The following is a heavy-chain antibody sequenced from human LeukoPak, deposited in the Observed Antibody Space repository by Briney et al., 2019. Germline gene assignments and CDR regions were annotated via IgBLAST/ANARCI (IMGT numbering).Heavy chain of an antibody. V-gene: IGHV4-61*02. CDR1: GGSISSGSYY. Sequence: SETLSLTCTVSGGSISSGSYYWSWIRQPAGKGLEWIGRIYTSGSTNYSPSLKSRVTISVDTSKNQFSLKLSSVTAADTAVYYCARDGGSSWDYYYYYMDVWGKGTTVTVSS. D-gene: IGHD6-13*01. CDR2: IYTSGST. J-gene: IGHJ6*03. CDR3: ARDGGSSWDYYYYYMDV.